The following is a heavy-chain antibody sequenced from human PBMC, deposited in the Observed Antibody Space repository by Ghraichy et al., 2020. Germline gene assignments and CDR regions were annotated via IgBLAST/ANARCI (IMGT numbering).Heavy chain of an antibody. J-gene: IGHJ4*02. D-gene: IGHD1-26*01. Sequence: GGSLRLSCEASGFIFSSYWVHWVRQAPGKGLVWVSFFNDDGTITHSADSVKVRFTISRDNAKSTLFLQMNNLRAEDTVVYYCASPVVGGSFLPLWGQGNLITVSS. CDR2: FNDDGTIT. V-gene: IGHV3-74*01. CDR1: GFIFSSYW. CDR3: ASPVVGGSFLPL.